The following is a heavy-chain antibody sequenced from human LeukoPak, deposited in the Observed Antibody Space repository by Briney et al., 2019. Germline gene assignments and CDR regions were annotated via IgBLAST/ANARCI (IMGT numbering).Heavy chain of an antibody. J-gene: IGHJ6*03. Sequence: GGSLRLSCAASGFTFSSYGMHWVRQAPGKGLEWVAFIRYDGSNKYYADSVKGRFTISRDNSKSTLYLQMNSLRAEDTAVYYCAKDLAGSTDYYYYYYMDVWGKGTTVTVSS. D-gene: IGHD3-10*01. CDR3: AKDLAGSTDYYYYYYMDV. CDR1: GFTFSSYG. V-gene: IGHV3-30*02. CDR2: IRYDGSNK.